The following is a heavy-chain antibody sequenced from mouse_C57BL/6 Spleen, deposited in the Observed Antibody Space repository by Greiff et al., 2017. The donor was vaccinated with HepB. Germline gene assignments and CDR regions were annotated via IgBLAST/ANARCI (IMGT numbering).Heavy chain of an antibody. J-gene: IGHJ3*01. CDR1: GFTFSSYA. CDR2: ISDGGSYT. CDR3: ARDAGSSPGWFAY. V-gene: IGHV5-4*01. D-gene: IGHD1-1*01. Sequence: EVKLVESGGGLVKPGGSLKLSCAASGFTFSSYAMSWVRQTPEKRLEWVATISDGGSYTYYPDNVKGRFTISRENAKNNLYLQMSHLKSEDTAMYYCARDAGSSPGWFAYWGQGTLVTVSA.